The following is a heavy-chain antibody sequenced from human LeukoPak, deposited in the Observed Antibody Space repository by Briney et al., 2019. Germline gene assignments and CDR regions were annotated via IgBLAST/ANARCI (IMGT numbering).Heavy chain of an antibody. Sequence: GGSLRLSCAASGFTFSSYAMHWVRQAPGKGLEWVAVISYDGSNKYYADSVKGRFTISRDNSKNTLYLQMNSLRAEDTAVYYCARGPPLGDGYYYYYMDVWGKGTTVTVSS. J-gene: IGHJ6*03. D-gene: IGHD3-10*01. CDR3: ARGPPLGDGYYYYYMDV. V-gene: IGHV3-30*04. CDR2: ISYDGSNK. CDR1: GFTFSSYA.